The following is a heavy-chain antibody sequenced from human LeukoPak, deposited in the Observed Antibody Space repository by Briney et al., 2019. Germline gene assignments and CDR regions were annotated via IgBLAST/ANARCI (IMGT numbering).Heavy chain of an antibody. Sequence: GGSLRLSCAASGFTYSDYWMSWVRQAPGKGLEWVANIKQDGSESYYVDPVKGRFTISRDNAKNSLYLQMHSLRADDTAVYYCATNWNYRFDYWGQGTLVTVSS. CDR3: ATNWNYRFDY. V-gene: IGHV3-7*01. CDR2: IKQDGSES. CDR1: GFTYSDYW. D-gene: IGHD1-7*01. J-gene: IGHJ4*02.